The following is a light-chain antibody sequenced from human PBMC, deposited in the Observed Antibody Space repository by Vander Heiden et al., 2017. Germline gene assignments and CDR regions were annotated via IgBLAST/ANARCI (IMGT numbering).Light chain of an antibody. V-gene: IGLV1-40*01. J-gene: IGLJ2*01. CDR2: GNS. CDR3: QSYDSSLSGYVV. Sequence: QSVLTQPPSVSGAPGQRVTISCTGSSSNIGRGYDVHWYHQLPGTAPKLLIYGNSNRPSGVPDRFSGSKSGTSASLAITGLQAEDEADYYCQSYDSSLSGYVVFGGGTKLTVL. CDR1: SSNIGRGYD.